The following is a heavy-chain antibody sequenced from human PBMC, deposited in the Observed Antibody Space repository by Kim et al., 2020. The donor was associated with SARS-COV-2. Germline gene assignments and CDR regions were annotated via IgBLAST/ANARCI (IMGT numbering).Heavy chain of an antibody. CDR2: IGTAGDT. D-gene: IGHD1-26*01. CDR1: GFTFSSYD. V-gene: IGHV3-13*04. J-gene: IGHJ6*02. Sequence: GGSLRLSCAASGFTFSSYDMHWVRQATGKGLEWVSAIGTAGDTYYPGSVKGRFTISRENAKNSLYLQMNSLRAGDTAVYYCARAGRIVGATIPTRYYGMDVWGQGTTVTVSS. CDR3: ARAGRIVGATIPTRYYGMDV.